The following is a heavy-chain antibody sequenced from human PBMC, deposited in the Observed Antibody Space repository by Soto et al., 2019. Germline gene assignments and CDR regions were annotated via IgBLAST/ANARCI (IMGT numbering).Heavy chain of an antibody. CDR2: IYWNDDK. V-gene: IGHV2-5*01. CDR1: GFSLTTSAVG. J-gene: IGHJ4*02. Sequence: QITLKESGPTLVKPTQTLTLTCTFSGFSLTTSAVGVGWIRQPPGKALEWLAVIYWNDDKRYSPSLKSRLTITKDTSKNQVVLTMTNMDPVDTATYYCTQYKTPRRPPRDWGQGTLVTVSS. D-gene: IGHD1-20*01. CDR3: TQYKTPRRPPRD.